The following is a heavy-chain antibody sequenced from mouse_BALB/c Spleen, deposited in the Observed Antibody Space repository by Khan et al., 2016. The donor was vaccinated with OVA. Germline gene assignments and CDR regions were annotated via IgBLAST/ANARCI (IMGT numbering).Heavy chain of an antibody. CDR1: GFTFSDYY. D-gene: IGHD2-13*01. V-gene: IGHV5-4*02. J-gene: IGHJ3*01. CDR3: TRGYYGDPFAY. CDR2: ISDVGSYT. Sequence: EVELVESGGGLVKPGGSLKLSCEASGFTFSDYYMYWVRQTPEKRLEWVATISDVGSYTYYPDSVEGRFTISRDDVKNNLYLRMNSLKSEDTAMYYCTRGYYGDPFAYWGQGTLVTVSA.